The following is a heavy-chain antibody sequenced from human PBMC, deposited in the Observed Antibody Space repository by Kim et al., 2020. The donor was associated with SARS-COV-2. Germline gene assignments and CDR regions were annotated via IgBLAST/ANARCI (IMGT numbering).Heavy chain of an antibody. J-gene: IGHJ3*02. CDR3: TRGPGTTLAFWVAFAI. Sequence: GGSLRLSCGASGFIFSDSAMHWVRRASGKGLEWVGRIRSKVNGYATAYSASVRGRFTISRDDSRNTAYLQMNSLKTEDTAVYYCTRGPGTTLAFWVAFAIWGQGTMVAVFS. D-gene: IGHD1-1*01. CDR2: IRSKVNGYAT. V-gene: IGHV3-73*01. CDR1: GFIFSDSA.